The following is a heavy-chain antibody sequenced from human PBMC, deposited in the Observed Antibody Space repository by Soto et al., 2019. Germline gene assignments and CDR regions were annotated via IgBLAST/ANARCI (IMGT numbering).Heavy chain of an antibody. J-gene: IGHJ5*02. CDR2: IIPIFGTA. V-gene: IGHV1-69*13. CDR1: GGTFSSYA. D-gene: IGHD5-18*01. CDR3: ARLPRLDTAMVNWFDP. Sequence: ASVNVSCKASGGTFSSYAISWVRQAPGQGLEWMGGIIPIFGTANYAQKFQGRVTITADESTSTAYMELSSLRSEDTAVYYCARLPRLDTAMVNWFDPWGQGTLVTVSS.